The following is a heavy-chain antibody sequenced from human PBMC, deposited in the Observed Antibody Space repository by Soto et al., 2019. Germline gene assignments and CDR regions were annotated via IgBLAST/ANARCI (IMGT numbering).Heavy chain of an antibody. J-gene: IGHJ4*02. Sequence: QVQLVQSGAEVKKPGASVKVSCKXSGYXFTNFGISWXXQAPGQGLEWMGWISAYNGNTNYAQKFQGRVTMTTDTSTSTAYMELRSLRSDXXXXXXXXXXXTPIXYWGQGTLVTVSS. CDR3: XXXXTPIXY. V-gene: IGHV1-18*01. CDR1: GYXFTNFG. CDR2: ISAYNGNT.